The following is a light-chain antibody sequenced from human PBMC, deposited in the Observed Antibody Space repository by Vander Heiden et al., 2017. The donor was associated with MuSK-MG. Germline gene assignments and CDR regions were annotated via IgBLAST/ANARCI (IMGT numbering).Light chain of an antibody. CDR3: KQYHREAYT. CDR2: AAS. J-gene: IGKJ2*01. CDR1: QSISSC. V-gene: IGKV1-5*01. Sequence: DIQMTQSPSTLSASVGDRVPITCRASQSISSCLAWYQQKPGKATKLLIYAASSLVSGVPSRFSGSGSGTEFTLSISRPQPVDSATYYCKQYHREAYTFGQGTKLXSK.